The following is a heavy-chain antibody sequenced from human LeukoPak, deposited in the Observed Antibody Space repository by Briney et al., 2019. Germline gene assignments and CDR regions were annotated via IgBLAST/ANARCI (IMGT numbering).Heavy chain of an antibody. CDR1: GYSFNTYW. CDR3: AKLTRGGYEKFDF. J-gene: IGHJ4*02. CDR2: IYPGDSET. V-gene: IGHV5-51*01. D-gene: IGHD5-12*01. Sequence: GESLTISCKGSGYSFNTYWIAWVRHIPGKGLEWLGIIYPGDSETTYSPSFQGQVSISVDKSISTAFLHWSSLKASDTAMYYCAKLTRGGYEKFDFWGQGTQVTVSS.